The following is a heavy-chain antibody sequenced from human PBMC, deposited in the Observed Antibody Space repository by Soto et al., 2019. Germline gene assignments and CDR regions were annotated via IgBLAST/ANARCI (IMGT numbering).Heavy chain of an antibody. V-gene: IGHV3-33*01. CDR2: IWYDGSNK. J-gene: IGHJ6*02. Sequence: GGSLRLSCAASGFTFSSYGMHWVRQAPGKGLEWVAVIWYDGSNKYYADSVKGRLTISRDNSKNTLYLQMNSLRAEDTAVYYCARAYTPPDIVATIWHYYYGMDVWGQGTTVTVSS. CDR3: ARAYTPPDIVATIWHYYYGMDV. D-gene: IGHD5-12*01. CDR1: GFTFSSYG.